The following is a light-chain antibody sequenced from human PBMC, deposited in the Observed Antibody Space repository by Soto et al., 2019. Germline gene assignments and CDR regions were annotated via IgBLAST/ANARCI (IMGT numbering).Light chain of an antibody. CDR1: QSLSNN. Sequence: DIVMTQSPATLSVSPGERAALSCRASQSLSNNLAWYQQKPGQAPRLLIYGASTRATGISARFSGSGSGTEFTLTISSLQSEDFAVYYCQQYSNWLSFGGGTKVEIK. J-gene: IGKJ4*01. V-gene: IGKV3-15*01. CDR2: GAS. CDR3: QQYSNWLS.